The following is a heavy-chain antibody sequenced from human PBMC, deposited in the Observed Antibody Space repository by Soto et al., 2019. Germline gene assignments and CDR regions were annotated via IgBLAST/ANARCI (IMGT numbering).Heavy chain of an antibody. D-gene: IGHD6-13*01. CDR2: ISYDGSNK. V-gene: IGHV3-30-3*01. J-gene: IGHJ4*02. CDR1: GFTFSSYA. CDR3: ARDVHIAAAGTSPFDY. Sequence: LRLSCAASGFTFSSYAMHWVRQAPGKGLEWVAVISYDGSNKYYADSVKGRFTISRDNSKNTLYLQMNSLRAEDTAVYYCARDVHIAAAGTSPFDYWGQGTLVTVSS.